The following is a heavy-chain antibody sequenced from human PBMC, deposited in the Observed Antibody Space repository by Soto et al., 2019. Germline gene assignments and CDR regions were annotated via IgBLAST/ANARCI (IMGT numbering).Heavy chain of an antibody. CDR1: GFTFSDYY. J-gene: IGHJ4*02. CDR3: AGDYSSYGPFDY. D-gene: IGHD5-18*01. CDR2: ISSSGSYT. Sequence: PGGSLRLSCGASGFTFSDYYMNWIRQSPGKGLEWISYISSSGSYTNYADSVKGRFTISRDNAKNSLYLQMNSLRAEDTAVYYCAGDYSSYGPFDYWGQGILVTVSS. V-gene: IGHV3-11*05.